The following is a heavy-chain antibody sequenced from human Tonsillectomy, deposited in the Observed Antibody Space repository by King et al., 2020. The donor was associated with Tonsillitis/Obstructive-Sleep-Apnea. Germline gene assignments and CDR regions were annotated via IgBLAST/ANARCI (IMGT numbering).Heavy chain of an antibody. Sequence: VQLVESGGGVVQPGRSLRLSCAAAGFTFSSYAMHWVRQAPGKGLDGVAVISYDGSNKYYADSVKGRFTISRDNSKNTLYLQMNSLRAEDTAVYYCARDYPQGGSSGYLDYWGQGTLVTVSS. D-gene: IGHD3-22*01. CDR3: ARDYPQGGSSGYLDY. CDR1: GFTFSSYA. CDR2: ISYDGSNK. V-gene: IGHV3-30*04. J-gene: IGHJ4*02.